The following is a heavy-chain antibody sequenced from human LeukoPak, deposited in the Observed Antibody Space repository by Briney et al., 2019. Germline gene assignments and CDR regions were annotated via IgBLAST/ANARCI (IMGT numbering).Heavy chain of an antibody. V-gene: IGHV3-23*01. J-gene: IGHJ3*02. CDR1: GFTFSSYA. CDR2: ISGSGADT. D-gene: IGHD5-12*01. Sequence: PGGSLRLSCAASGFTFSSYAMTWVRQAPGRGLEWVSAISGSGADTYYADSVKGRFTISRDNSKNTVYLQMNSLRAEDTAVYYCAKRGYSLGYDAFDIWGQGTMVIVS. CDR3: AKRGYSLGYDAFDI.